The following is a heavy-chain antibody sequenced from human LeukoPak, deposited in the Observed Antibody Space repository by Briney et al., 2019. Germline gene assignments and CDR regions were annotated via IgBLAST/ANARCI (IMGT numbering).Heavy chain of an antibody. CDR2: IYTSGST. J-gene: IGHJ3*02. CDR3: ARILRTPNYYDSSGHAFDI. V-gene: IGHV4-4*07. CDR1: GGSISSYC. D-gene: IGHD3-22*01. Sequence: PETLSLTCTVSGGSISSYCWSWIRQPAGKGLEWIGRIYTSGSTNYNPSLKSRVTMSVDTSKNQFSLKLSSVTAADTAVYYCARILRTPNYYDSSGHAFDIWGQGTMVTVSS.